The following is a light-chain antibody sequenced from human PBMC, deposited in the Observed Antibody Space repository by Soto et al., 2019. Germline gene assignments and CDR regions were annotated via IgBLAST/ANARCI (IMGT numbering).Light chain of an antibody. CDR2: WAS. V-gene: IGKV4-1*01. CDR1: QSVLYSSNNKNY. CDR3: HHYFTTPLT. Sequence: DIVMTQSPDSLAVSLGERATINCKSSQSVLYSSNNKNYLAWYQQKPGQPPKLLISWASTRESGVPDRFSGSGSGTDFTLTISSLQAEDVAVYYCHHYFTTPLTFGQGTKVEIK. J-gene: IGKJ1*01.